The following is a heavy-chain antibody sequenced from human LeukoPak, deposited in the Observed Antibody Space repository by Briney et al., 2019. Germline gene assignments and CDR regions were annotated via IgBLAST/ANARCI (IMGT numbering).Heavy chain of an antibody. CDR1: GYTFTSCD. J-gene: IGHJ4*02. CDR2: MNPNSGNT. V-gene: IGHV1-8*01. D-gene: IGHD3-16*01. Sequence: ASVKVSCKASGYTFTSCDINWVRQATGQGLEWMGWMNPNSGNTGYAQKFQGRVTMTRNTSISTAYMELSSLRSEDTAVYYCARGRYYDYIWGSYRERGIFDYWGQGTLVTVSS. CDR3: ARGRYYDYIWGSYRERGIFDY.